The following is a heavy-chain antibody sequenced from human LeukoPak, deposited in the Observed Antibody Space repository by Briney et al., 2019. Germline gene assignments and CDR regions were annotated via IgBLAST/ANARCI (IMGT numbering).Heavy chain of an antibody. CDR1: GGSISSGSYY. J-gene: IGHJ4*02. Sequence: SSETLSLTCTVSGGSISSGSYYWSWIRQPAGKGLEWIGRIYTSGSTNYNPSLKSRVTISVDTSKNQFSLKLSSVTAADTAVYYCARTSITMIGSYDYWGQGTLVTVSS. CDR3: ARTSITMIGSYDY. CDR2: IYTSGST. D-gene: IGHD3-22*01. V-gene: IGHV4-61*02.